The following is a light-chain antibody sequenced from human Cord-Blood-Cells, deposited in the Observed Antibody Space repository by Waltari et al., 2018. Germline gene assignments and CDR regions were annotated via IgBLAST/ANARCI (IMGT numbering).Light chain of an antibody. J-gene: IGLJ3*02. CDR3: CSYAGSYPWV. CDR1: SSYVGGYNS. CDR2: DVS. V-gene: IGLV2-11*01. Sequence: QSALTQPRSVSGSPGQSVTIPCTGTSSYVGGYNSVSWYQQHPGKAPKLMIYDVSKRPSGVPDRFSGSKSGNTASLTISGLQAEDEADYYCCSYAGSYPWVFGGGTKLTVL.